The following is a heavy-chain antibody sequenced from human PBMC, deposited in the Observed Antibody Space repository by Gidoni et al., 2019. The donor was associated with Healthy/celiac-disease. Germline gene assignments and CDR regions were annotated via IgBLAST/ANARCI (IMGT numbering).Heavy chain of an antibody. J-gene: IGHJ4*02. CDR3: ARLPIIDYYDSSGYYYFDY. CDR1: GGSISSRSYS. V-gene: IGHV4-39*01. D-gene: IGHD3-22*01. CDR2: IYYSGST. Sequence: QLQLQESGPGLVKPSETLSLTCTVSGGSISSRSYSWGWIRQPPGKGLEWIGSIYYSGSTYYNPSLKSRVTISVDTSKNQFSLKLSSVTAADTAVYYCARLPIIDYYDSSGYYYFDYWGQGTLVTVSS.